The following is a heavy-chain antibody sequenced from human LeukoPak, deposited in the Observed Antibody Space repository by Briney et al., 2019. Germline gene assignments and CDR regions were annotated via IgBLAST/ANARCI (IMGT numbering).Heavy chain of an antibody. J-gene: IGHJ4*02. CDR1: GGTFSSYA. CDR2: IIPIFGTA. Sequence: SVKVSCKASGGTFSSYAISWVRQAPGQGLEWMGGIIPIFGTANYAQKFQGRVTITADESTSTAYMELSSLRSEDTAVYYCASRSEGYCSSTSCPPDYWGQGTLVTVSS. D-gene: IGHD2-2*01. CDR3: ASRSEGYCSSTSCPPDY. V-gene: IGHV1-69*13.